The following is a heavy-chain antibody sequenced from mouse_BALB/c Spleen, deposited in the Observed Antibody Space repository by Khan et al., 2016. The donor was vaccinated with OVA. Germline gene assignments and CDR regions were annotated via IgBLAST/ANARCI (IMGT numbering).Heavy chain of an antibody. CDR1: GFSLTRHG. J-gene: IGHJ2*01. CDR2: IWAGGST. V-gene: IGHV2-9*02. Sequence: QVQLKESGPGLVAPSQSLSITCTVSGFSLTRHGIHWVRQPLGKGLEWLGIIWAGGSTNYNSALMSRLSITKDSSKSQVFLKMNSLQTDDTAIYYCARNREPDYFDYWGQGTTLTVSS. CDR3: ARNREPDYFDY.